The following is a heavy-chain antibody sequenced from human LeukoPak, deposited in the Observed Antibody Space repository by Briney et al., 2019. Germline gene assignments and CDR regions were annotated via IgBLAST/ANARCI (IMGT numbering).Heavy chain of an antibody. CDR3: VRPGQSNWWVYFNY. CDR2: IHTSGST. Sequence: SETLSLTCTVSGGSSSSYYWTWIRQPPGKGLEWIWYIHTSGSTNYNPSLQSRVTMSVDTSKNQFSLRLSSVTAADTAVYYCVRPGQSNWWVYFNYWGQGTVVTVSS. D-gene: IGHD2-15*01. J-gene: IGHJ4*02. CDR1: GGSSSSYY. V-gene: IGHV4-4*09.